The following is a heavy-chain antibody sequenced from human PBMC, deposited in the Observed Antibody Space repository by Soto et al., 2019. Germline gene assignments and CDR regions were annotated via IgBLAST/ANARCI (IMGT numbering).Heavy chain of an antibody. CDR2: IYYSGST. J-gene: IGHJ1*01. D-gene: IGHD3-22*01. CDR1: GYSISSSNW. Sequence: ASETLSLTCAVSGYSISSSNWWGWIRQPPGKGLEWIGYIYYSGSTYYSPSLKSRVTMSVDTSKNQFSLKLSSVTAVDTAVYYCARAPQISGYYPDYFQHWGQGTLVTVSS. CDR3: ARAPQISGYYPDYFQH. V-gene: IGHV4-28*03.